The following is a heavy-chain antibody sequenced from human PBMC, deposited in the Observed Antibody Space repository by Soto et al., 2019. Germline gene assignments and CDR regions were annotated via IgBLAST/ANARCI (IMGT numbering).Heavy chain of an antibody. CDR2: IIPILGIA. J-gene: IGHJ4*02. V-gene: IGHV1-69*02. CDR3: LNIPHY. CDR1: GGTFSSYT. Sequence: QVQLVQSGAEVKKPGSSVKVSCKASGGTFSSYTITWVRQAPGQGLEWMGRIIPILGIANYAQKFQGRVTITADKSTGTAYIELSSLRLEATAVYYCLNIPHYWGQGTLVTFSS.